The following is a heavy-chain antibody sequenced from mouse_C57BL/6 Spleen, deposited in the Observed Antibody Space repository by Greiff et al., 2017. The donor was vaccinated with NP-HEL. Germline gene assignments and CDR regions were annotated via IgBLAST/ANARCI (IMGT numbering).Heavy chain of an antibody. D-gene: IGHD2-5*01. CDR3: AREGSNYVGYFDY. CDR2: IYPGSGST. J-gene: IGHJ2*01. CDR1: GYTFTSYW. V-gene: IGHV1-55*01. Sequence: VQLQQSGAELVKPGASVKMSCKASGYTFTSYWITWVKQRPGQGLEWIGDIYPGSGSTNYNEKFKSKATLTVDTSSSTAYMQLSSLTSEDSAVYYCAREGSNYVGYFDYWGQGTTLTVSS.